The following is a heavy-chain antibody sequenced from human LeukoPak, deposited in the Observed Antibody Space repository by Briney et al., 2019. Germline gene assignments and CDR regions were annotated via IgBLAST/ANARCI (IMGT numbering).Heavy chain of an antibody. CDR3: AREFTQFRAKDGDYVWFDP. CDR2: IYYSGST. CDR1: GGSISSYY. J-gene: IGHJ5*02. D-gene: IGHD4-17*01. V-gene: IGHV4-59*01. Sequence: SETLSLTCTVSGGSISSYYWSWIRQPPGKGLEWIGYIYYSGSTNYNPSLKSRVTISVDTSKNQFSLKLSSVTAADTAVYYCAREFTQFRAKDGDYVWFDPWGQGTLVTVSS.